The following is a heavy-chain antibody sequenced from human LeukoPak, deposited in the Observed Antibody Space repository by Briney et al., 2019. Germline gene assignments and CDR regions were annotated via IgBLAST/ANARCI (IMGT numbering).Heavy chain of an antibody. D-gene: IGHD5-12*01. J-gene: IGHJ3*02. CDR3: ARDRGYSGPFRAFDI. CDR1: GFTFSDYY. CDR2: ISSSGSTT. Sequence: GGSLKLSCAASGFTFSDYYMSWIRQAPGKGPEWVSYISSSGSTTYYADSVKGRFTISRDNAKNSLYLQMNSLRAEDTAVYYCARDRGYSGPFRAFDIWGQGTMVTVSS. V-gene: IGHV3-11*01.